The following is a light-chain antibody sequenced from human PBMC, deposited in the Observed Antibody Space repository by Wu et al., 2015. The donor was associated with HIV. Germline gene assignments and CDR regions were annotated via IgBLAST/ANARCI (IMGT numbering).Light chain of an antibody. J-gene: IGKJ4*01. Sequence: EIVMTQSPATLSVSPGERATLSCRASQSMSRNYLAWYQQKPGQAPRLLIYEVSNRATGIPDRFSGSGSGTDFTLTISRVEPEDFAVYYCQQYGTSPALTFGGGTKVEIK. V-gene: IGKV3-20*01. CDR2: EVS. CDR1: QSMSRNY. CDR3: QQYGTSPALT.